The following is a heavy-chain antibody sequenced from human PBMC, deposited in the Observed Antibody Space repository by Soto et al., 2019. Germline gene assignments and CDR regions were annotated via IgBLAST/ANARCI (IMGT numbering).Heavy chain of an antibody. CDR1: GFTFSDYY. Sequence: PGGSLRLSCAASGFTFSDYYMSWIRQAPGKGLEWVSYISSSSSYTNYADSVKGRFTISRDNAKNSLYLQMNSLRAEDTAVYYCARGKGRSYYENYYYGMDVWGQGTRVTVSS. V-gene: IGHV3-11*06. D-gene: IGHD1-26*01. CDR2: ISSSSSYT. J-gene: IGHJ6*02. CDR3: ARGKGRSYYENYYYGMDV.